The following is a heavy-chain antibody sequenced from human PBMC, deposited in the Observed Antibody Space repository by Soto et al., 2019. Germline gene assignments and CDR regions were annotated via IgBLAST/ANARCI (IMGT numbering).Heavy chain of an antibody. D-gene: IGHD3-3*01. CDR3: ARDGGYDFWSGYYTSGAFDT. CDR1: GFTFSSYS. Sequence: EVQLVESGGGLVQPGGSLRLSCAASGFTFSSYSMNWVRQAPGKGLEWVSYISSSSSTIYYADSVKGRFTISRDNAKNSLYLQMNSLRAEDTAVYYCARDGGYDFWSGYYTSGAFDTWGQGTMVTVSS. V-gene: IGHV3-48*01. J-gene: IGHJ3*02. CDR2: ISSSSSTI.